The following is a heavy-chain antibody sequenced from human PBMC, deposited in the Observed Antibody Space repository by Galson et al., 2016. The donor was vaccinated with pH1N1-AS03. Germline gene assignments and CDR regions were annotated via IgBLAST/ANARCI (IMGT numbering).Heavy chain of an antibody. CDR3: STDETFYYYYGMDV. CDR1: GFTFSNAW. V-gene: IGHV3-15*01. CDR2: IKSKSDGGTK. J-gene: IGHJ6*02. Sequence: SLRLSCAASGFTFSNAWMTWVRQAPGKGLEWVGRIKSKSDGGTKDYAAPVKARFTISRDDSKNTLYLQMNSLKTEDTAVYYCSTDETFYYYYGMDVWGRGTTVTVSS.